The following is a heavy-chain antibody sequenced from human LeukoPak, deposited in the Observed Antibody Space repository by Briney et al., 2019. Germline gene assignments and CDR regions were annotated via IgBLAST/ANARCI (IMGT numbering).Heavy chain of an antibody. V-gene: IGHV3-74*01. CDR1: GFIFSSCW. Sequence: PGGSLRFSCAASGFIFSSCWMHWVRQAPGKGLVWVSRINSDGSSTNYADSVKGRFTISRDNAKNTLYLQVKSLRAEDTAVYYCARGPSGWGSLDSWGQGTLVTVSS. CDR2: INSDGSST. CDR3: ARGPSGWGSLDS. D-gene: IGHD7-27*01. J-gene: IGHJ4*02.